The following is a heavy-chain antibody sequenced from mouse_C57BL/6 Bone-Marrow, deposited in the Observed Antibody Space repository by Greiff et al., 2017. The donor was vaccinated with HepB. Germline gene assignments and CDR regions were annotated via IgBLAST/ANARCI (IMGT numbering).Heavy chain of an antibody. Sequence: EVKLMESGGGLVQPGGSLSLSCAASGFTFTDYYMSWVRQPPGKALEWLGFIRNKANGYTTEYSASVKGRFTISRDNSQSIRYLQMNALRAEDSATYYCARYERSSWFAYGGQGTLVTVSA. V-gene: IGHV7-3*01. CDR2: IRNKANGYTT. J-gene: IGHJ3*01. CDR1: GFTFTDYY. CDR3: ARYERSSWFAY.